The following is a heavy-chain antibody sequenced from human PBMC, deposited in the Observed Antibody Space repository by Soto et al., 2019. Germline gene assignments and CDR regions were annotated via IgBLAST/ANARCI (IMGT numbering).Heavy chain of an antibody. CDR1: GDSFNTAGYY. CDR3: ARGSRDTAFVLPRFDF. V-gene: IGHV4-31*03. D-gene: IGHD5-18*01. Sequence: QVQLQESGPGLVKPSQTLSLTCTVSGDSFNTAGYYWSWIRQHPERGLEWIGYIYSSGTTYYSPSLKSRISISMDTSKSQFSLELTSVTAADTAVYFCARGSRDTAFVLPRFDFWGQGTLVTVSS. J-gene: IGHJ4*02. CDR2: IYSSGTT.